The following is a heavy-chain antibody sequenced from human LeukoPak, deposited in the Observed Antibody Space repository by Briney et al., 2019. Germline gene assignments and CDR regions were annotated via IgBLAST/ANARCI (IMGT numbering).Heavy chain of an antibody. V-gene: IGHV3-11*01. J-gene: IGHJ4*02. CDR3: ARDYCSGGSCYSKESSFDY. Sequence: GGSLRLSCAASGFTFSDYYMSRIRQAPGKGLEWVSYISSSGSTVYYADSVKGRFTISRDNAKNSLYLQMNSLRAEDTAVYYCARDYCSGGSCYSKESSFDYWGQGTLVTVSS. CDR2: ISSSGSTV. D-gene: IGHD2-15*01. CDR1: GFTFSDYY.